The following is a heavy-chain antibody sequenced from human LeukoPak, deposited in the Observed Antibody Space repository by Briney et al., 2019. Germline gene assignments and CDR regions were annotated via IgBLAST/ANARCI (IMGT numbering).Heavy chain of an antibody. Sequence: GGSLRLSCAASGFTFSSYAMHWVRQAPGKGLEWVAVISYDGSNKYYADSVKGRFTISRDNSKDTLYLQMNSLRAEGTAVYYCARDRSMVAPPNYWGQGTLVNVSS. CDR2: ISYDGSNK. J-gene: IGHJ4*02. V-gene: IGHV3-30*04. CDR1: GFTFSSYA. D-gene: IGHD4/OR15-4a*01. CDR3: ARDRSMVAPPNY.